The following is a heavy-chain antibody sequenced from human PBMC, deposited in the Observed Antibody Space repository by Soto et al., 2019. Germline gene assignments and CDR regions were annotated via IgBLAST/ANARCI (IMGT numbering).Heavy chain of an antibody. CDR3: AKAHCSGGSCYSGALDY. CDR2: ISGSGGST. Sequence: EVQLLESGGGLVQPGGSLRLSCAASGFPFSSYAMSWVRQAPGQGLEWVSLISGSGGSTHYGDFVKGRFTISRDNSKNTLSLQLNSLRAEDTAVYYCAKAHCSGGSCYSGALDYWGQGTLVTVSS. V-gene: IGHV3-23*01. J-gene: IGHJ4*02. CDR1: GFPFSSYA. D-gene: IGHD2-15*01.